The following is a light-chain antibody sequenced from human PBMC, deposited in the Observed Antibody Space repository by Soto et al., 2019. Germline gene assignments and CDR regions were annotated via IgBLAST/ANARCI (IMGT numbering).Light chain of an antibody. V-gene: IGLV1-44*01. J-gene: IGLJ1*01. CDR2: SDN. CDR1: SSNIGTNT. Sequence: QPVLTQPPSASGTPGQRVTISCSGGSSNIGTNTVNWYQQFPGTAPQLLIYSDNQRPSGVPDRFSGSKSGTSASLAISGLQSEDGADYYCASWDDSPNGYVFGTGTKLTVL. CDR3: ASWDDSPNGYV.